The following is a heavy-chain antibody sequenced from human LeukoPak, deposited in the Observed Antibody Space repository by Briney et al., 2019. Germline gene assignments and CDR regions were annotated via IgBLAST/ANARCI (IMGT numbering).Heavy chain of an antibody. CDR1: GGSISSSNW. J-gene: IGHJ6*02. V-gene: IGHV4-4*02. Sequence: SETLSLTCAVSGGSISSSNWWSWVRQPPGKGLEWIGEIYHSGSTNYNPSLKSRVTISVDKSKNQFSLKLSSVTAADTAVYYCASSSGDYYDFWSGYLAHYYYGMDVWGQGTTVTVSS. D-gene: IGHD3-3*01. CDR3: ASSSGDYYDFWSGYLAHYYYGMDV. CDR2: IYHSGST.